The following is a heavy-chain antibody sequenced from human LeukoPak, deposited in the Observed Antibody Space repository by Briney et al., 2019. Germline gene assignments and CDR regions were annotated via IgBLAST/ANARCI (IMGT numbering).Heavy chain of an antibody. CDR1: GFYG. V-gene: IGHV3-30*18. J-gene: IGHJ4*02. CDR2: ISYDGSNK. Sequence: GGSLRLSCAAPGFYGMHWVRQAPGKGLEWVAVISYDGSNKYYADSVKGRFTIFRDNSKNTLYLQMNSLRAEDTAVYYCAKDGTQYYDYVWGSYPPGNWGQGTLVTVSS. CDR3: AKDGTQYYDYVWGSYPPGN. D-gene: IGHD3-16*02.